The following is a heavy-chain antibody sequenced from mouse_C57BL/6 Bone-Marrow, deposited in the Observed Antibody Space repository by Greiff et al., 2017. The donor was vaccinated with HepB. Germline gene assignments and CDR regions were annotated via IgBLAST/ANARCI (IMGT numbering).Heavy chain of an antibody. CDR1: GYTFTSYW. CDR2: IDPSDSYT. V-gene: IGHV1-69*01. J-gene: IGHJ4*01. Sequence: QVQLQQPGAELVMPGASVKLSCKASGYTFTSYWMHWVKQRPGQGLEWIGEIDPSDSYTNYNQKFKGKSTLTVDKSSSTAYMQLSSLTSEDSAVYYCARHPMDYWDQGTSVTVSA. CDR3: ARHPMDY.